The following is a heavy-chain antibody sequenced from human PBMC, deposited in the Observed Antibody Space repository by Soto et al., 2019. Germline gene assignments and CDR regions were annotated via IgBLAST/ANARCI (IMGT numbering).Heavy chain of an antibody. Sequence: PGGSLRLSCAASGFAFSTYAMSRVRQTPGKGLDWVSGIARGDDDRYYAASVKGWFTISRDNSKNTVLLQMSSLSAEDTARYYCAKDRQSYSSVCDPFDFWVHGTAVTV. D-gene: IGHD1-26*01. V-gene: IGHV3-23*01. CDR1: GFAFSTYA. J-gene: IGHJ3*01. CDR3: AKDRQSYSSVCDPFDF. CDR2: IARGDDDR.